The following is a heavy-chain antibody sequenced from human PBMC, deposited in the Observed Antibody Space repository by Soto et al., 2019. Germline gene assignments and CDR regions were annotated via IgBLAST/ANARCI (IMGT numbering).Heavy chain of an antibody. CDR3: VCVGGFNRVDPFAI. V-gene: IGHV3-74*01. J-gene: IGHJ3*02. Sequence: GGSLRLSCAASGFLPSGYWMHWAGQAPGKELVWVSRINSDGRSTSDADSVKGRFTISRDNAKSTLYLQMNSLRAEDTAVYDCVCVGGFNRVDPFAIWGRGTMVTVSS. CDR2: INSDGRST. CDR1: GFLPSGYW. D-gene: IGHD5-12*01.